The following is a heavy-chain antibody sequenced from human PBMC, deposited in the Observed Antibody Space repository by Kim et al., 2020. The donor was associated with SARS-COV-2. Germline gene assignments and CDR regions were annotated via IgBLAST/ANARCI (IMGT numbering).Heavy chain of an antibody. V-gene: IGHV3-23*01. D-gene: IGHD5-12*01. J-gene: IGHJ5*02. Sequence: GGSLRLSCAASGFTFSSYAMSWVRQAPGKGLEWVSAISGSGGSTYYADSVKGRFTISRDNSKNTLYLQMNSLRAEDTAVYYCAKDLGGYDWVDWFDPWGQGTLVTVSS. CDR3: AKDLGGYDWVDWFDP. CDR2: ISGSGGST. CDR1: GFTFSSYA.